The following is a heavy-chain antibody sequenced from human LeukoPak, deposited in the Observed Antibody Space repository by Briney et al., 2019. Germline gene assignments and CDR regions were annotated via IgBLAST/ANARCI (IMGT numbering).Heavy chain of an antibody. CDR3: TRDHMVTLDS. D-gene: IGHD4-23*01. J-gene: IGHJ4*02. CDR1: GFRFGDFA. Sequence: GGSLRLSCTSSGFRFGDFAMSWVRQAPGKGLEWVSFLRSTSHGGTIDYAASVRGRFTVSRDDSKSIVYLQMNSLKTEDTAVYYSTRDHMVTLDSRGQGTLVTVSS. V-gene: IGHV3-49*04. CDR2: LRSTSHGGTI.